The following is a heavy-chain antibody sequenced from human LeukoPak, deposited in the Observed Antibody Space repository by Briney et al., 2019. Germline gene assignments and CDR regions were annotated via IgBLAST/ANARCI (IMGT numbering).Heavy chain of an antibody. V-gene: IGHV4-59*08. CDR3: ASLGGTYDY. J-gene: IGHJ4*02. CDR1: VGSFSNYY. Sequence: SETQSLTCTVSVGSFSNYYWSWIRQPPGKGLEWIGYIYYSGIINYSPSLKSRVTISLDTSKNQVSLKLSSVTAADTAVYYCASLGGTYDYWGQGTLVTVSS. D-gene: IGHD1-26*01. CDR2: IYYSGII.